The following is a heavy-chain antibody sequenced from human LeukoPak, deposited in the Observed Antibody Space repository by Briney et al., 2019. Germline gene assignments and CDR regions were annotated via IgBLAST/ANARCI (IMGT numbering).Heavy chain of an antibody. CDR3: AREDYYGSGSYLDY. CDR2: IYYSGST. Sequence: SETLSLTCTVSGGSISSYYWSWIRQPPGKGLEWIGYIYYSGSTNYNPSLKSRVTISVDTSKNQFSLKLSSVTAADTAVYYCAREDYYGSGSYLDYWGQGTLVTVSS. D-gene: IGHD3-10*01. J-gene: IGHJ4*02. CDR1: GGSISSYY. V-gene: IGHV4-59*12.